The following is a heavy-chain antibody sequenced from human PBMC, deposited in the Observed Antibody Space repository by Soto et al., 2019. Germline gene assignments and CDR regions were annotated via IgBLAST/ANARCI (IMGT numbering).Heavy chain of an antibody. D-gene: IGHD6-13*01. CDR2: INHSGST. CDR1: GGSFSGYY. V-gene: IGHV4-34*01. J-gene: IGHJ3*02. Sequence: SETLSLTCAVYGGSFSGYYWSWIRQPPGKGLEWIGEINHSGSTNYKPPLKSRVTISVDTSKNLFYLKLSSVTAADTAVYYCARGNGSWYAFDIWGQGTMVTVSS. CDR3: ARGNGSWYAFDI.